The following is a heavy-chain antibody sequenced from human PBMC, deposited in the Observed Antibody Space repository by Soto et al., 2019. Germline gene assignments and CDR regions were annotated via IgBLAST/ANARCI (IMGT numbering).Heavy chain of an antibody. CDR3: ARDGYSGYDKVYYYGMDV. V-gene: IGHV4-34*01. D-gene: IGHD5-12*01. CDR2: INHSGST. CDR1: GGSFSGYY. J-gene: IGHJ6*02. Sequence: SETLSLTXAVYGGSFSGYYWSWIRQPPGKGLEWIGEINHSGSTNYNPSLKSRVTISVDTSKNQFSLKLSSVTAADTAVYYCARDGYSGYDKVYYYGMDVWGQGTTVTVSS.